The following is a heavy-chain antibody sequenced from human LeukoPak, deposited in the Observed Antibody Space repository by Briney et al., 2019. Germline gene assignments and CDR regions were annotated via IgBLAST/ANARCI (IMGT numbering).Heavy chain of an antibody. D-gene: IGHD6-19*01. V-gene: IGHV4-34*01. CDR1: GGSFSGYY. CDR3: ATSERYSSDTDY. CDR2: FNHSGST. Sequence: SETLSLTCAVYGGSFSGYYWSWFRQPPGKGLEWIVEFNHSGSTNYNPSLKSRVTISVDTSKNQFSLKLTSVTAADTAVYYCATSERYSSDTDYWGQGTLVTVSS. J-gene: IGHJ4*02.